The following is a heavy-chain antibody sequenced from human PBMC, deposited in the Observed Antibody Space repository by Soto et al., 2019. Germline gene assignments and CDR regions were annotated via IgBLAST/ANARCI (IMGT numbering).Heavy chain of an antibody. V-gene: IGHV4-59*08. CDR3: AAPIRGFGYYMDV. CDR2: IYYSGST. D-gene: IGHD3-10*01. J-gene: IGHJ6*03. Sequence: SETLSLTCTVSGGSISSYYWSWIRQPPGKGLEWIGYIYYSGSTNYNPSLKSRVTISVDTSKNQFTLKLSSVTAADTAVYYCAAPIRGFGYYMDVWGKGTTVTVSS. CDR1: GGSISSYY.